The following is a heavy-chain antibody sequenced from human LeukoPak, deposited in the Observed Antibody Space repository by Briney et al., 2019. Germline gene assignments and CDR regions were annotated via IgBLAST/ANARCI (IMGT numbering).Heavy chain of an antibody. D-gene: IGHD3-3*01. CDR1: GFTFGNFA. Sequence: GGSLRLSCAASGFTFGNFAMSWVRQAPGKGLEWVSAISGSGGSTYYADSVKGRFTISRDNSKNTLYLQINSLRAEDTAVYYCAKGSTPPDYDFWSGPNDAFDIWGQGTMVTVSS. V-gene: IGHV3-23*01. J-gene: IGHJ3*02. CDR2: ISGSGGST. CDR3: AKGSTPPDYDFWSGPNDAFDI.